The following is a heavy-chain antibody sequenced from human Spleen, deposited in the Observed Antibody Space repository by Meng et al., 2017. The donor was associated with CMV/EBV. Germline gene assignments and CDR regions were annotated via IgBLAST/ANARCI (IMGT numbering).Heavy chain of an antibody. D-gene: IGHD3-3*01. Sequence: SGYPFTTTVTTWVRQSPGQGLEWMGWISPYNGNTKFAHKLQGRVTMTTDTSTSTAYMDLRSLTSDDTAVYYCASFWSGSSPPYYFDYWGQGTLVTVSS. CDR3: ASFWSGSSPPYYFDY. CDR1: GYPFTTTV. V-gene: IGHV1-18*01. CDR2: ISPYNGNT. J-gene: IGHJ4*02.